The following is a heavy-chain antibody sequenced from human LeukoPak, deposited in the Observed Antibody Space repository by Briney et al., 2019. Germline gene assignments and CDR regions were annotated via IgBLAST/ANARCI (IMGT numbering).Heavy chain of an antibody. CDR3: ARGYYGGNPGYYFEY. D-gene: IGHD4-23*01. Sequence: PSQTLSLACTVSGGSISSGCYYWSWIRQHPGKGLEWIGYINFSGSTDYNPSLKSRVTISVDTSKNQFSLKLSSVTAADTAVYYCARGYYGGNPGYYFEYWGQGTLVTVSS. CDR2: INFSGST. J-gene: IGHJ4*02. CDR1: GGSISSGCYY. V-gene: IGHV4-31*03.